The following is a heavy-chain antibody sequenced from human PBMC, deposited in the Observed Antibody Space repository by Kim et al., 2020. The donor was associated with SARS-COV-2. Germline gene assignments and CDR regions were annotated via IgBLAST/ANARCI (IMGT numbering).Heavy chain of an antibody. J-gene: IGHJ2*01. CDR3: AAVGYFDI. V-gene: IGHV3-74*01. CDR2: GTRT. Sequence: GTRTNYADSVRGRFTISRDNAKNTVYLQMNSLRADDTAVYYCAAVGYFDIWGRGTLVTVSS.